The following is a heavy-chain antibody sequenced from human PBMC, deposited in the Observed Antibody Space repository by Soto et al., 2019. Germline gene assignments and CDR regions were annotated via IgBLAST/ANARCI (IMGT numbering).Heavy chain of an antibody. CDR2: ISSNSAYI. CDR1: GFTFRSFT. CDR3: TRDASRDSSARGWFDP. J-gene: IGHJ5*02. V-gene: IGHV3-21*01. Sequence: GGSLRLSYAASGFTFRSFTMNWVRQAPGKGLEWVSTISSNSAYIYYTDALRGRFTISRDNAKNSLHLQMNSLRAEDTAVYYCTRDASRDSSARGWFDPWGPGTLVTVSS. D-gene: IGHD6-13*01.